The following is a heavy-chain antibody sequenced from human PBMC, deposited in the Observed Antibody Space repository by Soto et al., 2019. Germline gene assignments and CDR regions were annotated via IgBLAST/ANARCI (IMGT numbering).Heavy chain of an antibody. D-gene: IGHD3-16*01. J-gene: IGHJ4*02. CDR2: IGGSGDTT. CDR1: GFTFSTYS. V-gene: IGHV3-23*01. CDR3: AKGGIGHFDY. Sequence: PGGSLRLSCAASGFTFSTYSMTWVRQAPGKGLEWVSTIGGSGDTTYYADSVKGRFTISRDNSKNSLYLQMNTLRAEDTAVFYCAKGGIGHFDYWGQGTVVTVSS.